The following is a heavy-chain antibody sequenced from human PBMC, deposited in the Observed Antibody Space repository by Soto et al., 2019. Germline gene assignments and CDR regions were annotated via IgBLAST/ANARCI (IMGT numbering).Heavy chain of an antibody. CDR3: ASARVLLWFGESYGMDV. CDR1: GGSFSGYY. CDR2: INHSGST. D-gene: IGHD3-10*01. Sequence: QVQLQQWGAGLLKPSETLSLTCAVYGGSFSGYYWSWIRQPPGKGLEWIGEINHSGSTNYNPSLKSRVTRSVDTSKNQFSLKLSSVTAADTAVYYCASARVLLWFGESYGMDVWGQGTTVTVSS. V-gene: IGHV4-34*01. J-gene: IGHJ6*02.